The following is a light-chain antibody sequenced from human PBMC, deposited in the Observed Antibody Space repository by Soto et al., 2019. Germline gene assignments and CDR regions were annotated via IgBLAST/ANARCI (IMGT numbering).Light chain of an antibody. J-gene: IGLJ3*02. CDR1: SSDIGGYNY. CDR3: SSYTSSSTWV. V-gene: IGLV2-14*01. Sequence: QSALTQPAAVSGSPGQSITISCTGTSSDIGGYNYVSWYQQHPGKAPKLIIYEVSNRPSGVSNRLSGSKSGNTASLTISGLQAEDEADYYCSSYTSSSTWVFGGGTKVTVL. CDR2: EVS.